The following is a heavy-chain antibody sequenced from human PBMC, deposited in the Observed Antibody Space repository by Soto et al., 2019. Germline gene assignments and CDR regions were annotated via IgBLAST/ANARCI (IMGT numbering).Heavy chain of an antibody. D-gene: IGHD6-19*01. V-gene: IGHV4-39*01. CDR1: GGSISSSSYY. CDR2: IYYSGST. Sequence: QLQLQESGPGLVKPSETLSLTCTVSGGSISSSSYYWGWIRQPPGKGLEWIGSIYYSGSTSYNPTLKSRVTISVDTSNNQFSLKLSSVTAADTAVYYCARLSGAGAYYYYYYYMDVWGKGTTVTVSS. J-gene: IGHJ6*03. CDR3: ARLSGAGAYYYYYYYMDV.